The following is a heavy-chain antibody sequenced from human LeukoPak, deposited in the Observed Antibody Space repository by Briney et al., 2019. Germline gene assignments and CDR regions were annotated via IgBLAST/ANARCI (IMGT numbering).Heavy chain of an antibody. CDR1: RFTFSSYA. CDR3: ARDGYSSGDGVSY. D-gene: IGHD6-19*01. V-gene: IGHV3-23*01. J-gene: IGHJ4*02. Sequence: GGSLRLSCAASRFTFSSYAMSWVRQAPGKGLEWVSGISGSGGSTYYAASVKGRFTISRDNSKNTLYLRMNSLGAEDTAVYYCARDGYSSGDGVSYWGLGTLVTVSS. CDR2: ISGSGGST.